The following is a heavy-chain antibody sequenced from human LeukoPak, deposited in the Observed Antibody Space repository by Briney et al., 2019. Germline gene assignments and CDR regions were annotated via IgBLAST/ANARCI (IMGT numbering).Heavy chain of an antibody. CDR1: GYTFTGYY. J-gene: IGHJ4*02. CDR3: ARETPYSYDSGGRPYYFDF. Sequence: ASVKVSCKASGYTFTGYYMHWVRQAPGQGLEWMGIINPSGGSTSYAQKFQGRVTMTRDTSTSTVYMQLTSLTSADTAVYYCARETPYSYDSGGRPYYFDFWGQGTLVTVSS. V-gene: IGHV1-46*01. D-gene: IGHD3-22*01. CDR2: INPSGGST.